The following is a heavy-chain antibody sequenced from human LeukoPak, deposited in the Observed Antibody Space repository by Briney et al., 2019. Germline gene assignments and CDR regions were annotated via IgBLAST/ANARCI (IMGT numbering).Heavy chain of an antibody. CDR1: GFTFSSYG. V-gene: IGHV3-30*18. Sequence: GGSLRLSCAASGFTFSSYGMHWVRQAPGKGLEWGAVISFDGSNKYYADSVKGRFTISRDNSKNTLYLQMNSLRAEDTAVYYCAKPSLGYCSGGSCYSFDYWGQGTLVTVSS. D-gene: IGHD2-15*01. CDR3: AKPSLGYCSGGSCYSFDY. CDR2: ISFDGSNK. J-gene: IGHJ4*02.